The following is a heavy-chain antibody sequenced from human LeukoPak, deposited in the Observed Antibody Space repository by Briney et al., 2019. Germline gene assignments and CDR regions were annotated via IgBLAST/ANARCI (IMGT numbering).Heavy chain of an antibody. J-gene: IGHJ4*02. CDR1: GYSFSSYW. CDR3: ARDKYCNSASCYFDY. CDR2: IYPGDSHT. Sequence: GESLKISCKGSGYSFSSYWIGWVRQMPGKGLEWMGIIYPGDSHTRYSPSFQGQVIISVDKSINTAYLQWSSLEASDTAMYYCARDKYCNSASCYFDYWGQGTLVTVSS. V-gene: IGHV5-51*01. D-gene: IGHD2/OR15-2a*01.